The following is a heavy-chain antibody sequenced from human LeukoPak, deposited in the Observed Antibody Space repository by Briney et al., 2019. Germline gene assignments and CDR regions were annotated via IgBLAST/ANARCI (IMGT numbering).Heavy chain of an antibody. D-gene: IGHD3-10*01. CDR1: GGTFSSYA. CDR2: IIPILGIA. J-gene: IGHJ4*02. V-gene: IGHV1-69*04. CDR3: ARDPTRQLGQDSH. Sequence: GASVKVSCKASGGTFSSYAISWVRQAPGQGLEWMGRIIPILGIANYAQKFQGRVTITADKSTSTAYMELSSLRSEDTAVYYCARDPTRQLGQDSHWGQGTLVTVSS.